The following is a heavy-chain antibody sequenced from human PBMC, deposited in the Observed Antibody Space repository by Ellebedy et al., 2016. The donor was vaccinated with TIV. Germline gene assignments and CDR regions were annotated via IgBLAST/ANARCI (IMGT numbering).Heavy chain of an antibody. J-gene: IGHJ3*02. CDR2: ISYSGST. Sequence: SETLSLTXTVSGGSISGSNFYWGWIRQPPGKGLEWIGSISYSGSTYYSPSLKSRVSTSVTPSKSQFSLKLSSVTATETAVYYCVRGVTGYNMDAFDIWGQGTMVTVSS. CDR3: VRGVTGYNMDAFDI. D-gene: IGHD5-24*01. V-gene: IGHV4-39*01. CDR1: GGSISGSNFY.